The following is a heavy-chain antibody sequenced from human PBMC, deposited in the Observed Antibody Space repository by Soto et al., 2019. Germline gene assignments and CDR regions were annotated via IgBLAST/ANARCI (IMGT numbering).Heavy chain of an antibody. CDR3: ARPLPYYYDSSGYYPGEFDP. CDR2: INSDGSST. D-gene: IGHD3-22*01. J-gene: IGHJ5*02. V-gene: IGHV3-74*01. Sequence: PGGSLRLSCAASGFTFSIYWMHWVRQAPGKGLVWVSRINSDGSSTSYADSVKGRFTISRDNAKNTLYLQMNSLRAEDTAVYYCARPLPYYYDSSGYYPGEFDPWGQGTLVTVSS. CDR1: GFTFSIYW.